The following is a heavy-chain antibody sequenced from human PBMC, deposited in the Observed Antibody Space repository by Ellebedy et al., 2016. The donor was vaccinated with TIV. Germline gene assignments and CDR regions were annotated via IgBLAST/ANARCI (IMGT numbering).Heavy chain of an antibody. CDR2: ISGSGGST. CDR1: GFTFSSYA. V-gene: IGHV3-23*01. Sequence: GESLKISXAASGFTFSSYAMSWVRQAPGKGLEWVSAISGSGGSTYYADSVKGRFTISRDNSKNTLYLQMNSLRAEDTAVYYCAKGCRGGIFYYYGMDVWGQGTTVTVSS. J-gene: IGHJ6*02. CDR3: AKGCRGGIFYYYGMDV. D-gene: IGHD3-3*01.